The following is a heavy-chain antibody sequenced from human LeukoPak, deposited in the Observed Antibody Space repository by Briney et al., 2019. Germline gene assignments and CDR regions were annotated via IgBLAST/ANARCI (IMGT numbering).Heavy chain of an antibody. Sequence: SVKVSCKASGFTFTSSAVQWVRQARGQRLEWIGWIVVGSGNTNYAQKFQERVTITRDMSTSTAYMELSSLRSEDTAVYYCAAGFITGTRFGDYWGQGTLVTVPS. CDR1: GFTFTSSA. CDR2: IVVGSGNT. D-gene: IGHD1-20*01. V-gene: IGHV1-58*01. J-gene: IGHJ4*02. CDR3: AAGFITGTRFGDY.